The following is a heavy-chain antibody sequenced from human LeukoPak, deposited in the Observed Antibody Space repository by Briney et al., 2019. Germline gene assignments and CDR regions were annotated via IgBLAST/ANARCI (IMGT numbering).Heavy chain of an antibody. J-gene: IGHJ4*02. CDR1: GFTFSSYS. Sequence: PGGSLRLSCAASGFTFSSYSMNWVRQAPGKGLEWVSSISSSSSYIYYADSVKGRFTISRDNAKNSLYLQMNSLRAEDTAVYYRARGEEVVAAPDYWGQGTLVTVSS. V-gene: IGHV3-21*01. CDR3: ARGEEVVAAPDY. CDR2: ISSSSSYI. D-gene: IGHD2-15*01.